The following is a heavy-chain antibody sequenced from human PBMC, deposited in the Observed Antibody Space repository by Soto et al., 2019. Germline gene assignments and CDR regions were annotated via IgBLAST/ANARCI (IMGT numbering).Heavy chain of an antibody. D-gene: IGHD3-3*01. CDR1: GYTFTSYD. CDR3: ARVSRSWTYYYYYGMDV. CDR2: MNPNSGNT. V-gene: IGHV1-8*01. J-gene: IGHJ6*02. Sequence: ASVKVSCKASGYTFTSYDINWVRQATGQGLEWMGWMNPNSGNTGYAQKFQGRVTMTRNTSISTAYMELSSLRSEDTAVYYCARVSRSWTYYYYYGMDVWGRGTKVTVSS.